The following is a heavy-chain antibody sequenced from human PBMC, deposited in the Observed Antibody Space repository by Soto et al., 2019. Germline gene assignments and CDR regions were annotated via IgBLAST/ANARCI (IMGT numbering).Heavy chain of an antibody. CDR2: INGDGSTT. CDR1: GFSLGPYW. Sequence: GGSLRLSCAASGFSLGPYWMHWVRQVPGKGLVWVARINGDGSTTNYADSVKGRITISRDNSKKTMYLQMNSLRAEDTAVYYCAKDLTSGWYNTFDYWGQGTLVTVSS. CDR3: AKDLTSGWYNTFDY. D-gene: IGHD6-19*01. V-gene: IGHV3-74*01. J-gene: IGHJ4*02.